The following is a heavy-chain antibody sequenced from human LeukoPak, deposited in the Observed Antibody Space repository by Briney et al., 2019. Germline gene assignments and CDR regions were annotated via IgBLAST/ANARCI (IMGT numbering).Heavy chain of an antibody. CDR1: GFTFSDYY. Sequence: PGGSLRLSCAASGFTFSDYYMSWIRQAPGKGLEWVSFISSSGSTIYYSDSVKGRFTISRDNANNSLYLQMNSLRAEDTAVYYCARDPNGSGYYRPYYFDYWGQGTLVTVSS. D-gene: IGHD3-22*01. J-gene: IGHJ4*02. CDR3: ARDPNGSGYYRPYYFDY. CDR2: ISSSGSTI. V-gene: IGHV3-11*01.